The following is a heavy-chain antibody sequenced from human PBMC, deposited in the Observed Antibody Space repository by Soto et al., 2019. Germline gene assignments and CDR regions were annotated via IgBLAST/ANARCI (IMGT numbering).Heavy chain of an antibody. V-gene: IGHV3-23*01. CDR3: ARPAPVLEWLPYYYYYYGMDV. CDR2: ISGSGGST. J-gene: IGHJ6*02. Sequence: GGSLRLSCAASGFTFSSYAMSWVRQAPGKGLEWVSAISGSGGSTYYADSVKGRFTISRDNSKNTLYLQMNSLRAEDTAVYYCARPAPVLEWLPYYYYYYGMDVWGQGTTVTVSS. D-gene: IGHD3-3*01. CDR1: GFTFSSYA.